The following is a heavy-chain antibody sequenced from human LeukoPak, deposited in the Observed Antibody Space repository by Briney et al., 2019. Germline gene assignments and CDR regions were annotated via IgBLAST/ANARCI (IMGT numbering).Heavy chain of an antibody. D-gene: IGHD6-19*01. CDR3: ARDLSSGWYLKGWFDP. V-gene: IGHV3-48*03. CDR2: ISSSGSTI. Sequence: PGGSLRLSCAASGFTFSSYEMNWVRQAPGKGLEWVSYISSSGSTIYYADSVKGRFTISRDNAKNSLYLQMNSLRAEDTAVYYCARDLSSGWYLKGWFDPWGQGTLVTVSS. CDR1: GFTFSSYE. J-gene: IGHJ5*02.